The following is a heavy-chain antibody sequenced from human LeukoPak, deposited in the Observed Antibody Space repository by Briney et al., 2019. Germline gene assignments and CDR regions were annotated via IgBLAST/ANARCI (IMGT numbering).Heavy chain of an antibody. J-gene: IGHJ5*02. CDR3: ARGAGPLFDP. CDR2: ISDSGGTK. CDR1: GFTFTDYY. V-gene: IGHV3-11*01. Sequence: GGSLRLSCAASGFTFTDYYMSWIRQAPGKGLEWISYISDSGGTKHYADSVKGRFTISRHNAKNSLYLQTNSLRAEDTAVYYCARGAGPLFDPWGQGTLVTVSS.